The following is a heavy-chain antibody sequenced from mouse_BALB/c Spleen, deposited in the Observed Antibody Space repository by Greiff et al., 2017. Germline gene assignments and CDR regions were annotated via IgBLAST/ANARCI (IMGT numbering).Heavy chain of an antibody. CDR1: GYTFTSYN. CDR2: IYPGNGDT. Sequence: QVQLQQPGAELVKPGASVKMSCKASGYTFTSYNMHWVKQTPGQGLEWIGAIYPGNGDTSYNQKFKGKATLTADKSSSTAYMQLSSLTSEDSAVYYCARGTGTYFDYWGQGTTLTVSS. CDR3: ARGTGTYFDY. D-gene: IGHD4-1*01. V-gene: IGHV1-12*01. J-gene: IGHJ2*01.